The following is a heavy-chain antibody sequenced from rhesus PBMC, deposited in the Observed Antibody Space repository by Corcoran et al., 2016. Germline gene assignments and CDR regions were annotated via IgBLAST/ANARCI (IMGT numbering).Heavy chain of an antibody. V-gene: IGHV1-156*01. CDR3: ARARGLYNSLDV. Sequence: EVQLVQSGAEVKKPGASVKVSCKVSGYTFTELSMHWVRQAPGKGLEWYGGFVPLYAEVIHAGKFQGAVTMTEDPSTDTAYIELSSLRSEDTAVYYCARARGLYNSLDVWGRGVLVTVSS. CDR1: GYTFTELS. CDR2: FVPLYAEV. D-gene: IGHD2-39*01. J-gene: IGHJ5-2*02.